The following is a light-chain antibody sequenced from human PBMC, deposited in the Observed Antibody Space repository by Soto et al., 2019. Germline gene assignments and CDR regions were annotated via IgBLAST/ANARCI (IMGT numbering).Light chain of an antibody. J-gene: IGKJ3*01. Sequence: EIVLTQSPGTLSLSPGERATLSCRASQSVSSSYLAWYQQRPGQAPRLLIYGASSRATGIPARFSGSGSGTDFTLTLSRLEPEAFAVYYCQQYGGSFTFGPGTKVDIK. CDR3: QQYGGSFT. CDR2: GAS. V-gene: IGKV3-20*01. CDR1: QSVSSSY.